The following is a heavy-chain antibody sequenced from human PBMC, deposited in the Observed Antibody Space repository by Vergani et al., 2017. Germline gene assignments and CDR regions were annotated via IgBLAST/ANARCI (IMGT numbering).Heavy chain of an antibody. CDR2: INSDGSST. Sequence: EVQLVESGGGLVQPGGSLRLSCAASGFTFSSYWMHWVRQAPGKGLVWVSRINSDGSSTSYEDSVKGRFTISRDNAKNTLYLQMNSLRAEDTAVYYCARGGYEPVVAVAATFYYYYMDVWGKGTTVTVSS. CDR3: ARGGYEPVVAVAATFYYYYMDV. V-gene: IGHV3-74*01. CDR1: GFTFSSYW. J-gene: IGHJ6*03. D-gene: IGHD2-15*01.